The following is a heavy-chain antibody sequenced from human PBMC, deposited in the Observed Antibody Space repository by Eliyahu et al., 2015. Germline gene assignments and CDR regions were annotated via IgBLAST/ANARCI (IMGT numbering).Heavy chain of an antibody. CDR1: GGSFSGYY. D-gene: IGHD4-17*01. CDR3: AAYGDSQVGY. J-gene: IGHJ4*02. V-gene: IGHV4-34*01. CDR2: INHSGST. Sequence: QVQLQQWGAGLLKPSETLSLTCSVYGGSFSGYYWSWIRQPPGKGLEWIGEINHSGSTNYNPSLKSRVTISVDTSKNQFSLKLSSVTAADTAVYYCAAYGDSQVGYWGQGTLVTASS.